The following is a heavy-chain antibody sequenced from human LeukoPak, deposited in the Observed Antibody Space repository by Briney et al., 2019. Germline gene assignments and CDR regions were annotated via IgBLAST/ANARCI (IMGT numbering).Heavy chain of an antibody. CDR2: ISSSSSYI. CDR1: GFTFSSYG. V-gene: IGHV3-21*04. J-gene: IGHJ4*02. Sequence: TGGSLRLSCAASGFTFSSYGMHWVRQAPGKGLEWGSSISSSSSYIYYADSVKGRFTISRDNSKNTLYLQMNSLRAEDTAVYYCAKELLSGTYASDYWGQGTLVTVSS. CDR3: AKELLSGTYASDY. D-gene: IGHD1-26*01.